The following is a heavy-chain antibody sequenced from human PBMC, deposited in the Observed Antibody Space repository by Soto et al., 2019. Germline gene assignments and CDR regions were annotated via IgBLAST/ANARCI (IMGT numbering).Heavy chain of an antibody. J-gene: IGHJ4*02. CDR3: TSSTSPDAY. Sequence: EVQLVESGGGLVQPGGSLRLSCVASGFDFNRYSMNWVRQAPGKGLEWISYINSGSTSVFYADSVRGRFTISRDNAKNALYLQMNSLRAEDTAVYYCTSSTSPDAYWGEGTLVTVSS. D-gene: IGHD2-2*01. V-gene: IGHV3-48*04. CDR2: INSGSTSV. CDR1: GFDFNRYS.